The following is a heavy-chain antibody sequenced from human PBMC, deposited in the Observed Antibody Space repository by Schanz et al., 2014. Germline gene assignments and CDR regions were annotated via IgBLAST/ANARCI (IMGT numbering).Heavy chain of an antibody. D-gene: IGHD6-6*01. CDR2: INAANGNT. J-gene: IGHJ4*02. CDR1: GYSFISHA. Sequence: QVQLVQSGAEVKKPGASVKVSCKASGYSFISHAIHWVRQAPGQRLEWMGWINAANGNTRYSQKFQGRVTITRDTSASTAYMELSGLRSEDTAVYYCARDQSPYTNSSDVRYFDYWGQGSLVTVSS. V-gene: IGHV1-3*01. CDR3: ARDQSPYTNSSDVRYFDY.